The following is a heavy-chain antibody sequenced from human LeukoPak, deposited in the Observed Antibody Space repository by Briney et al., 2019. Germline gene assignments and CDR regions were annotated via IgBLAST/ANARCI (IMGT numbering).Heavy chain of an antibody. D-gene: IGHD3-22*01. CDR1: GYTFTSYD. V-gene: IGHV1-8*01. J-gene: IGHJ4*02. CDR2: MNPNSGNT. CDR3: ARVRGYYDSSGYVPLFDY. Sequence: ASVKVSCKASGYTFTSYDINWVRQATGQGLEWMGWMNPNSGNTGYAQKFQGRVTMTRNTSISTAYMELSSLRSEDTAVYYCARVRGYYDSSGYVPLFDYWGQGTLVTVSS.